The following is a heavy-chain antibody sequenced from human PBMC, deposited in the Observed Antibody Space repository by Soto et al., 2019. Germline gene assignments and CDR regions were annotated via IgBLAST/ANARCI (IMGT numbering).Heavy chain of an antibody. D-gene: IGHD2-15*01. CDR3: ACSTLGYCSGGSCWTPFDY. J-gene: IGHJ4*02. CDR1: GGTFSSYA. V-gene: IGHV1-69*13. Sequence: SVKVSCKASGGTFSSYAISWVRQAPGQGLEWMGGIIPIFGTANYAQKFQGRVTITADESTSTAYMELSSLRSEDTAVYYCACSTLGYCSGGSCWTPFDYWGQGTLVTAPQ. CDR2: IIPIFGTA.